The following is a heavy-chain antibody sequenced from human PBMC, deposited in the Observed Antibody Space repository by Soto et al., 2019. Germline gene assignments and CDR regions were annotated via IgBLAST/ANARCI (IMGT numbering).Heavy chain of an antibody. D-gene: IGHD2-15*01. CDR2: IYYSGNT. V-gene: IGHV4-39*01. Sequence: SETLSLTCNVSGGSISSSNYFWDWIRQPPGKGLEWIANIYYSGNTYYNPSLKSRITISVDTSKNYFSLNLSSVTAADTAVYYCARQAGGGRHYYGMDVWGQGTTVTVSS. J-gene: IGHJ6*02. CDR3: ARQAGGGRHYYGMDV. CDR1: GGSISSSNYF.